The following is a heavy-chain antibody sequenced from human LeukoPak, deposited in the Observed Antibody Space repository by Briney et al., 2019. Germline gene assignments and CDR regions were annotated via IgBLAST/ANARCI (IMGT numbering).Heavy chain of an antibody. CDR2: SNPNSGGT. CDR1: GYIFTGYY. Sequence: ASVKVSCKASGYIFTGYYMHWVRQAPGQGLEWMGWSNPNSGGTNYAQKFQGRVTMTRDPSISTAYMELSRLRSDDTAVYFCARGRGYSYGGGFDPWGQGTLVTVSS. J-gene: IGHJ5*02. D-gene: IGHD5-18*01. CDR3: ARGRGYSYGGGFDP. V-gene: IGHV1-2*02.